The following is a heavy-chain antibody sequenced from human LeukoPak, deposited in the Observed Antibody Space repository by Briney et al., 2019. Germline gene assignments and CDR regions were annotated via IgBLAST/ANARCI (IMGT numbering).Heavy chain of an antibody. D-gene: IGHD5-24*01. CDR3: ARERGWPLNYFDY. CDR1: GFTFSSYW. J-gene: IGHJ4*02. Sequence: GGSLRLSCAASGFTFSSYWMSWVRQVPGKGLEWVANIKQDGSEKYYVDSVKGRFTISRDNAQNSLYLQMNSLRAEDTAAYYCARERGWPLNYFDYWGQGTLVTVSS. V-gene: IGHV3-7*04. CDR2: IKQDGSEK.